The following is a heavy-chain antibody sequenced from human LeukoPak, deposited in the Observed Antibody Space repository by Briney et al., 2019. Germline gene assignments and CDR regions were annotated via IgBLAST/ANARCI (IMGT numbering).Heavy chain of an antibody. V-gene: IGHV1-2*02. CDR3: ARVADYDFWSGYTLTTYFDY. CDR2: INPNSGGT. J-gene: IGHJ4*02. D-gene: IGHD3-3*01. Sequence: ASVKVSCKASGYTFTTYYMHWVRQAPGQGLEWMGWINPNSGGTNYAQKFQGRVTMTRDTSISTAYMELSRLRSDDTAVYYCARVADYDFWSGYTLTTYFDYWGQGTLVTVSS. CDR1: GYTFTTYY.